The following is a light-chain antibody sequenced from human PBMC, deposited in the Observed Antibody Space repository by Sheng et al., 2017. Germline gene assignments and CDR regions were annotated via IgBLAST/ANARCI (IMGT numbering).Light chain of an antibody. J-gene: IGKJ2*01. CDR1: QGIGND. Sequence: AIQMTQSPSSLSASVGDRVTITCRASQGIGNDLGWFQQKPGTAPKVLIFDASTLQTGVPSRFSGTRSGAEFTLTISSLQPEDFATYYCLQDYAYPYTFGRGDQAGGQ. V-gene: IGKV1-6*02. CDR3: LQDYAYPYT. CDR2: DAS.